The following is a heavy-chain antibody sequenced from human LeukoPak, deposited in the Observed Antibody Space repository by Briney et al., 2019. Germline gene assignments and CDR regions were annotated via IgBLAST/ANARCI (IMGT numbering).Heavy chain of an antibody. Sequence: GRSLRLSCAASGFTFSGYGMPWVRQAPGKGLEGVTFISFVGNNKYYADSAKGRFTISRDNSNNTVFLQMNSLRAEDTAVYYCAKDYNRNWFDPWGQGTLVTVSS. CDR2: ISFVGNNK. CDR3: AKDYNRNWFDP. CDR1: GFTFSGYG. J-gene: IGHJ5*02. V-gene: IGHV3-30*18. D-gene: IGHD1-14*01.